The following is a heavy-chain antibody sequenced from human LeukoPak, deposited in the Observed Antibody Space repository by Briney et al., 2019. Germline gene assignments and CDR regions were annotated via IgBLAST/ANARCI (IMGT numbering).Heavy chain of an antibody. D-gene: IGHD6-19*01. J-gene: IGHJ4*02. CDR2: INHSGST. V-gene: IGHV4-34*01. Sequence: SETLSLTCAVYGGSFSGYYWSWIRLPPGKGLEWIGEINHSGSTNYNPSLKSRVTLSVDTSKNQFSLKLSSVTAADTAVYYCAMGGIAVACWGQGTLVTVSS. CDR3: AMGGIAVAC. CDR1: GGSFSGYY.